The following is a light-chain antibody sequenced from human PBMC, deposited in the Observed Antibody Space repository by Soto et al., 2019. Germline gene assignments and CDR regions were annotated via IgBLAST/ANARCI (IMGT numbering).Light chain of an antibody. CDR2: DAS. Sequence: DIQMTPSPSSLSASVGDRVTITCRASQSISSYLNWYQQKPGKAPKLLIYDASNLESGVPSTFSGSGSGTEFTLTISSLQPDDFATYYCQQYYTYWHMFGQGTKVDIK. CDR3: QQYYTYWHM. V-gene: IGKV1-5*01. J-gene: IGKJ1*01. CDR1: QSISSY.